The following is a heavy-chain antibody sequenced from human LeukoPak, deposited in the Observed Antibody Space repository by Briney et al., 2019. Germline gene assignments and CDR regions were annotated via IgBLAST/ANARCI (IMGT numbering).Heavy chain of an antibody. CDR1: GYTFTSYA. J-gene: IGHJ3*02. CDR2: INAGNGNT. D-gene: IGHD6-13*01. CDR3: ARDRLAAAGTLDAFDI. Sequence: GASVKVSCKASGYTFTSYAMHWVRQAPGQRLEWMGWINAGNGNTKYSQKFQGRVTITRDTSASTAYMELSSLRSEDTAVYYCARDRLAAAGTLDAFDIWGQGTMVIVSS. V-gene: IGHV1-3*01.